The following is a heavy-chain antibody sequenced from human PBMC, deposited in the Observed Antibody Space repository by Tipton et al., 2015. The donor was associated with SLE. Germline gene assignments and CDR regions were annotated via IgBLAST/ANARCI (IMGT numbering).Heavy chain of an antibody. V-gene: IGHV4-34*01. D-gene: IGHD3-22*01. Sequence: TLSLTCAVYGGSFSGYYWSWIRQPPGKGLEWIGEINHSGSTHYNPSLKSRVTISVDKSKNQFSLNLTSVTAADTAVYYCARGTYFYDSTGYYYWGPFDSWGQGTLVTVSS. CDR3: ARGTYFYDSTGYYYWGPFDS. J-gene: IGHJ4*02. CDR1: GGSFSGYY. CDR2: INHSGST.